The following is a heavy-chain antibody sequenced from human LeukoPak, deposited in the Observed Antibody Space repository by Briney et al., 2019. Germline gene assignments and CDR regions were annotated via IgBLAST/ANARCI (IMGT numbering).Heavy chain of an antibody. CDR2: IIGSGGST. Sequence: GGSLRLSCAASGFTFSNYAMSWVRQAPGKGWEWISTIIGSGGSTYYAVSVRGRFTISRDNSKNTLYLQMNSLRAEDTALYYCAKGRGSSSYYHFDYWGQGTLVSVSS. CDR3: AKGRGSSSYYHFDY. D-gene: IGHD6-13*01. V-gene: IGHV3-23*01. CDR1: GFTFSNYA. J-gene: IGHJ4*02.